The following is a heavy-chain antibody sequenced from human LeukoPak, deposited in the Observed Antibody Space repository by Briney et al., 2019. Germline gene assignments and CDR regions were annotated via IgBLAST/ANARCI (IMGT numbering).Heavy chain of an antibody. CDR3: ARGPRGTIAVAEFDY. CDR1: GGXXXGYY. V-gene: IGHV4-34*01. J-gene: IGHJ4*02. D-gene: IGHD6-19*01. Sequence: LSLTXAXYGGXXXGYYWSWIRQPPGKGLEGIGEINHSGSTNYNPSLKSRVTISVDTSKNQFSLKLSSVTAADTAVYYCARGPRGTIAVAEFDYWGQGTLVTVSS. CDR2: INHSGST.